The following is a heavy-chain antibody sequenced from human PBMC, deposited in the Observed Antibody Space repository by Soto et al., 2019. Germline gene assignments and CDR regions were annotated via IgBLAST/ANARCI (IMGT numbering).Heavy chain of an antibody. Sequence: EVQLLESGGGLVQPGGSLRLSCAASGFTFSTYAMSWVRQAPGKWLEWVSAISGTGGSTYYADSVRGRFTISIDNSKNTLYLQMNNRRAEDTAVYYFEKNWATTSSSSSHSGKGTLVTVYS. CDR1: GFTFSTYA. CDR2: ISGTGGST. V-gene: IGHV3-23*01. J-gene: IGHJ4*02. CDR3: EKNWATTSSSSSH. D-gene: IGHD6-6*01.